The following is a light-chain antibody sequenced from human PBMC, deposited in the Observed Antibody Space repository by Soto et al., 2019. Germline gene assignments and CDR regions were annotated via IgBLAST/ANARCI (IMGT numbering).Light chain of an antibody. V-gene: IGLV2-14*01. J-gene: IGLJ3*02. CDR1: SSDIGTYNY. CDR3: SSYTSSTSWV. CDR2: EVT. Sequence: QSALTQPASVSGSPGQSITISCTGTSSDIGTYNYVSWYQQHPGAAPKLIIYEVTNRPSGVSAHFSGSKSGNAASLTISGIQAADEADYYCSSYTSSTSWVFGGGTKLTVL.